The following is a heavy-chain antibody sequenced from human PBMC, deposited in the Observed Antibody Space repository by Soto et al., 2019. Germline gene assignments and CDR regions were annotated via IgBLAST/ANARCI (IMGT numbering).Heavy chain of an antibody. V-gene: IGHV3-66*01. D-gene: IGHD3-16*01. Sequence: AGGSLRLSCAASGFTVSSNYMSWVRQAPGKGLEWVSVIYSGGSTYYADSVKGRFTISRDNSKNTLYLQMNSLRAEDTAVYYCARSSRRSSTNWFDPWGQGTLVTVSS. CDR2: IYSGGST. CDR1: GFTVSSNY. CDR3: ARSSRRSSTNWFDP. J-gene: IGHJ5*02.